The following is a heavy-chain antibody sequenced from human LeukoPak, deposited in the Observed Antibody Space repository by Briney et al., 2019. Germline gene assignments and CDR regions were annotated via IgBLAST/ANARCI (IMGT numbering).Heavy chain of an antibody. D-gene: IGHD1-14*01. CDR1: GFTFSSYS. CDR2: ISSSSSTI. Sequence: GGSLRLSCAASGFTFSSYSMNWVRQAPGKGLEWVSYISSSSSTIYYADSVKGRFTISRDNAKNSLYLQMNSLRAEDTAVYYCARHRLRFDPWGQGTLVTVSS. CDR3: ARHRLRFDP. V-gene: IGHV3-48*01. J-gene: IGHJ5*02.